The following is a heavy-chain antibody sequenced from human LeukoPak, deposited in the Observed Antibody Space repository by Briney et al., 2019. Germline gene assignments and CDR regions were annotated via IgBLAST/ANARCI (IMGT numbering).Heavy chain of an antibody. CDR2: IYTSGST. D-gene: IGHD5-12*01. V-gene: IGHV4-4*07. CDR3: ARDVNSGFRLNWFDP. J-gene: IGHJ5*02. Sequence: PSETLSLTCTVSGGSISSYYWSWIRQPAGKGLEWIGRIYTSGSTNYNPSLKSRVTMSVDTSKNQFSLKLSSVTAADTAVYYCARDVNSGFRLNWFDPWGQGTLVTVSS. CDR1: GGSISSYY.